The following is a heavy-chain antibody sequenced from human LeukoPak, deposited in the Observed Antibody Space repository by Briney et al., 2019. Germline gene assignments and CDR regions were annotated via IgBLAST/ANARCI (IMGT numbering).Heavy chain of an antibody. D-gene: IGHD3-22*01. CDR2: IKTDGSIT. J-gene: IGHJ4*02. V-gene: IGHV3-74*01. CDR1: GFSFSVYW. Sequence: TGGSLRLSCAASGFSFSVYWMHWVRQAPGKGPVWVSRIKTDGSITDYADFVKGRFTISRDHSKNTLYLQMNSLRPEDTAVYYCAKESESYDSSGSTFDHWGQGTLVTVSS. CDR3: AKESESYDSSGSTFDH.